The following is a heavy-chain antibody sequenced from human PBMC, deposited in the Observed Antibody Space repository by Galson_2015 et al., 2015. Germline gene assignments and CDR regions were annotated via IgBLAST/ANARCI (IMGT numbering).Heavy chain of an antibody. Sequence: SLRLSCAASGFTFSSYGMHWVRQAPGKGLEWVAVISYDGSNKYYADSVKGRFTISRDNSKNTLYLQMNSLRAEDTAVYYCARDAGYYGMDVWGQGTTVTVSS. J-gene: IGHJ6*02. CDR1: GFTFSSYG. CDR3: ARDAGYYGMDV. V-gene: IGHV3-30*03. D-gene: IGHD6-13*01. CDR2: ISYDGSNK.